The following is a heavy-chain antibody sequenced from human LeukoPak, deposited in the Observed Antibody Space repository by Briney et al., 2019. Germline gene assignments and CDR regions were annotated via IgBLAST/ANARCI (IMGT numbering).Heavy chain of an antibody. D-gene: IGHD3-3*01. V-gene: IGHV4-34*01. CDR1: GGSFSGYY. CDR2: INHSGST. J-gene: IGHJ5*02. Sequence: SETLSLTCAVYGGSFSGYYWSWIRQPPGKGLEWIGEINHSGSTNCNPSLKSRVTISVDTSKNQFSLKLSSVTAADTAVYYCARGLRITIFGVVEGYNWFDPWGQGTLVTVSS. CDR3: ARGLRITIFGVVEGYNWFDP.